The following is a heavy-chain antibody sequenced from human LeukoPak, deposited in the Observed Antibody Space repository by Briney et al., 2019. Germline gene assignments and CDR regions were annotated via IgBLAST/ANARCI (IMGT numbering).Heavy chain of an antibody. CDR2: INHSGST. D-gene: IGHD3-22*01. V-gene: IGHV4-34*01. CDR3: ARAYDTSGYYPEFDY. Sequence: PSETLSLTCAVYGGSFSGYYWSWIRQPPGKGLEWIGEINHSGSTNYNPSLKSRVTISVDTSKNQFSLKLNSVTAADTAVYYCARAYDTSGYYPEFDYWGQGTWSPSPQ. J-gene: IGHJ4*02. CDR1: GGSFSGYY.